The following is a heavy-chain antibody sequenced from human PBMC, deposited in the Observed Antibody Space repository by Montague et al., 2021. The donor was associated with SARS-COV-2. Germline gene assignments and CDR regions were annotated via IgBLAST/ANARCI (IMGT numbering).Heavy chain of an antibody. D-gene: IGHD3-9*01. CDR1: GGSISSSSYY. J-gene: IGHJ6*02. V-gene: IGHV4-39*01. Sequence: SETLSLTCTVSGGSISSSSYYWGWLRQPPGRGLEWIGSIYYSGSTYNTPSLMRRVTISDDTSNNKFSLKLSFVTAADTAVYYSARRLDYDILTEGDLQYYYGMDVWGQGTTVTVSS. CDR2: IYYSGST. CDR3: ARRLDYDILTEGDLQYYYGMDV.